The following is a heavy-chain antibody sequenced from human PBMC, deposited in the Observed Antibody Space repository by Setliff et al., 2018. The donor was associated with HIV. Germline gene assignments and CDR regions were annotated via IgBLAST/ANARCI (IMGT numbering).Heavy chain of an antibody. Sequence: SETLSLTCTVSGASISSSSHHWAWIRQPPGKGLEYIGNIYYTGSTHHNPSLESRVATSVDTSKNQFSLKLSSVTAADTAVYYCARYLFCGGDCYSGFDYWGQGTLVTVSS. V-gene: IGHV4-39*07. CDR2: IYYTGST. J-gene: IGHJ4*02. CDR1: GASISSSSHH. CDR3: ARYLFCGGDCYSGFDY. D-gene: IGHD2-21*02.